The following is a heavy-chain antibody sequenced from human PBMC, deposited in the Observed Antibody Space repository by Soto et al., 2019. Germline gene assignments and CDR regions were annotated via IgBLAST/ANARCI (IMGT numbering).Heavy chain of an antibody. CDR2: ISAYNGNT. D-gene: IGHD1-7*01. Sequence: QVQLVQSGAEVKKPGASVKVSCKASGYTFTSYGISWVRQAPGQGLEWMGWISAYNGNTNYAQKLQGRVTMTTDTSTSTAYMELRSPRSDDTAVYYCASDLAWNYVHYYYGMDVWGQGTTVTVSS. CDR3: ASDLAWNYVHYYYGMDV. CDR1: GYTFTSYG. J-gene: IGHJ6*02. V-gene: IGHV1-18*04.